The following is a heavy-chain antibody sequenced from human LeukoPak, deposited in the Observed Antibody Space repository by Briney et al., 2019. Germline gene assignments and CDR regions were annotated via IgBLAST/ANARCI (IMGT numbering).Heavy chain of an antibody. CDR2: ISSSSSTM. CDR1: GITFSSYS. CDR3: ARPGQGYDFWSGYYSGFDY. Sequence: GGSLRLSCAASGITFSSYSMTWVRQAPGKGLEWVSYISSSSSTMYYADSVQGRFTISRDNAKNSLYLQMNSLRDEDTAVYYCARPGQGYDFWSGYYSGFDYWGQGTLVTVSS. V-gene: IGHV3-48*02. J-gene: IGHJ4*02. D-gene: IGHD3-3*01.